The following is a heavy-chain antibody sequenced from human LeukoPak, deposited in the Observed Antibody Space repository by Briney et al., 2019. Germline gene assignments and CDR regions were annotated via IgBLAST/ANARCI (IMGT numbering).Heavy chain of an antibody. D-gene: IGHD1-26*01. CDR1: VYTFTHYY. V-gene: IGHV1-2*02. CDR3: AREGPIVGATHLVDY. J-gene: IGHJ4*02. Sequence: ASVTVSCKASVYTFTHYYMHWVRQAPGQGREWMGWINPNSGGTNYAQKFQGRVTMTRDTSISTAYMELSRLRSDDTAVYYCAREGPIVGATHLVDYWGQGTLVTVSS. CDR2: INPNSGGT.